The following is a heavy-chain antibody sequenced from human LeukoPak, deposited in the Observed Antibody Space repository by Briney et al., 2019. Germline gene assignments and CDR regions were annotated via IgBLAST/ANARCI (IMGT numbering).Heavy chain of an antibody. V-gene: IGHV3-9*01. J-gene: IGHJ4*02. CDR2: ISWNSGSI. CDR3: AKVDLEPY. Sequence: PGRSLRLSCAASGFTFDDYAMHWVRQASGKGLEWVSGISWNSGSIGYADSVKGRFTISRDNAKNSLYLQMNSLRAEDTALYYCAKVDLEPYWGQGTLVTVSS. D-gene: IGHD1-1*01. CDR1: GFTFDDYA.